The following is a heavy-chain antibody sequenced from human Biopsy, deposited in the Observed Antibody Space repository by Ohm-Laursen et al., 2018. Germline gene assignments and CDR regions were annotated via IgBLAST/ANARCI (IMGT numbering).Heavy chain of an antibody. CDR2: IIAVSGLV. Sequence: GASVKVSCKASGGTFSNHAISWVRQAPGEGLEWMGGIIAVSGLVNYAPKFQGRVSITADKSTTTAYMELSNLTSEDTAVYYCATPFQYYDSWGGYPPFDHWGQGTLVTVSS. D-gene: IGHD3-3*01. V-gene: IGHV1-69*10. CDR1: GGTFSNHA. CDR3: ATPFQYYDSWGGYPPFDH. J-gene: IGHJ4*02.